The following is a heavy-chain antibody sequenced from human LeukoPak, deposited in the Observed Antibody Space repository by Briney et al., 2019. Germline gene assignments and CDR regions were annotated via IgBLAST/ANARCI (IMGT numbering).Heavy chain of an antibody. CDR1: GFTFSIYA. CDR2: ISGSSGST. V-gene: IGHV3-23*01. CDR3: AKMYGSYGGYFDY. Sequence: GGSLRLSCAASGFTFSIYAMSWVRQAPGKGLEWVSAISGSSGSTYYADSVKGRFTISRDNSKNTLYLQMNSLRAEDTAVYYCAKMYGSYGGYFDYWAREPWSPSPQ. D-gene: IGHD2-15*01. J-gene: IGHJ4*02.